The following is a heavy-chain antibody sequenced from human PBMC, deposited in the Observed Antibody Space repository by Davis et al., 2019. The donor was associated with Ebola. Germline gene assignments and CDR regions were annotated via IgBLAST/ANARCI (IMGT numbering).Heavy chain of an antibody. J-gene: IGHJ4*02. D-gene: IGHD6-19*01. CDR3: AKGSIAEALFDY. V-gene: IGHV3-23*01. CDR1: GFTFSSYW. Sequence: PGGSLRLSCAASGFTFSSYWMSWVRQAPGKGLEWVSGISGSGDSTYYADSVKGRFTISRDNSKNTLHLQVNSLRAEDTAVYYCAKGSIAEALFDYWGQGTLVTVSS. CDR2: ISGSGDST.